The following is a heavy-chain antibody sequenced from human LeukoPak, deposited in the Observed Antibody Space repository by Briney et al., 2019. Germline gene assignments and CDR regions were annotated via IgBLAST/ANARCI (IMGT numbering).Heavy chain of an antibody. D-gene: IGHD3-3*01. V-gene: IGHV4-59*01. J-gene: IGHJ2*01. Sequence: SETLSLTCTVSGGSISSYYRSWIRQPPGKGLEWIGYIYYSGSTNYNPSLKSRVTISVDTSKNQFSLKLSSVTAADTAVYYCARGFGLYWYFDLRGRSTLVTVSS. CDR2: IYYSGST. CDR3: ARGFGLYWYFDL. CDR1: GGSISSYY.